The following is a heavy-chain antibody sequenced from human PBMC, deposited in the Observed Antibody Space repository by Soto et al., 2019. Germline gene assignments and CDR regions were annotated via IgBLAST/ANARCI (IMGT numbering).Heavy chain of an antibody. V-gene: IGHV3-23*01. Sequence: EVQLLESGGGFVPPGGSLRLSCAASGFIFSDYAMTWVRQAPGKGLEWVSAISGSGGKTYYADSVKGRFTISRDSSQNMMSLQMSGLRAEDTAIYYCVEGMNYYYYYMDVWGNGTTVTVSS. CDR2: ISGSGGKT. CDR3: VEGMNYYYYYMDV. J-gene: IGHJ6*03. CDR1: GFIFSDYA.